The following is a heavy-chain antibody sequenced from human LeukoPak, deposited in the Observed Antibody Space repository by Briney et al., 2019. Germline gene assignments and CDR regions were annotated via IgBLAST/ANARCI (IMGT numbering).Heavy chain of an antibody. J-gene: IGHJ4*02. D-gene: IGHD4-17*01. Sequence: GGSLRLSCAASGFTFSSYAMSWVRQAPGKGLEWVSGISGSGGSTYYADSVKGRFTISRDKSKNTMYLHMNSLSDEGTAVYYCAKGPSTVTTRGYFDYWGQGTLVTVSS. CDR2: ISGSGGST. CDR3: AKGPSTVTTRGYFDY. V-gene: IGHV3-23*01. CDR1: GFTFSSYA.